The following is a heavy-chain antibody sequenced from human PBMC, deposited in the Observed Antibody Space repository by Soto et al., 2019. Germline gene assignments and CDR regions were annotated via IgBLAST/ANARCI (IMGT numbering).Heavy chain of an antibody. Sequence: QVQLVQSAAEVKKPGASVRVSCKASGYTFIRYGIAWVRQAPGQGLEWMGWISPYNDYTIYAQKLQGRVTITADTSPSTVYMELRGLKSADTAVYSCARGGYSDNPWGKLSPYGLDVWGQGTSVTVSS. CDR2: ISPYNDYT. CDR3: ARGGYSDNPWGKLSPYGLDV. CDR1: GYTFIRYG. V-gene: IGHV1-18*01. D-gene: IGHD3-16*01. J-gene: IGHJ6*02.